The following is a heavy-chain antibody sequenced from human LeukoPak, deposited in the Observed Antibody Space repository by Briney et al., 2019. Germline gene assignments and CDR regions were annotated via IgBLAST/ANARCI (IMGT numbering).Heavy chain of an antibody. J-gene: IGHJ4*02. D-gene: IGHD6-19*01. Sequence: ASVKVSCKASGYTFTSYGISWVRQAPGQGLEWMGWISAYNVNTNYAQKLQGRVTMTTDTSTSTAYMELRSLRSDDTAVYYCARDRSRYSSGWYAFDYWGQGTLVTVSS. CDR2: ISAYNVNT. CDR3: ARDRSRYSSGWYAFDY. V-gene: IGHV1-18*01. CDR1: GYTFTSYG.